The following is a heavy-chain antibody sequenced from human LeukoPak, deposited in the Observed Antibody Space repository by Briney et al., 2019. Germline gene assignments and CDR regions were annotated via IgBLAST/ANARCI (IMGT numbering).Heavy chain of an antibody. CDR2: ISGDGSST. CDR1: GFTFSNYA. D-gene: IGHD2-21*02. J-gene: IGHJ4*02. CDR3: AKCRGACQHNYFDY. Sequence: GGSLRLSCAVSGFTFSNYAMSWVRQAPGKGLGWVSSISGDGSSTPYADSVRGRFTISRDNSMNTLYLQMNDLRAEDAAVYYCAKCRGACQHNYFDYWGQGTLVTVSS. V-gene: IGHV3-23*01.